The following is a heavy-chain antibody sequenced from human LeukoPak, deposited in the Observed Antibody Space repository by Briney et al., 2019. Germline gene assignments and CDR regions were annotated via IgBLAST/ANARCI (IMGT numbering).Heavy chain of an antibody. V-gene: IGHV4-34*01. CDR1: GGSFSGHY. CDR2: TNHSGGT. CDR3: ARPTSWVNYFDP. J-gene: IGHJ5*02. D-gene: IGHD1-7*01. Sequence: SETLSLTCAVFGGSFSGHYWTWIRQPPGKGLEWIGETNHSGGTNYNPSLKSRVIISVDTSKNQFSLKLSSLTAADTAVYYCARPTSWVNYFDPWGQGTLVTVSS.